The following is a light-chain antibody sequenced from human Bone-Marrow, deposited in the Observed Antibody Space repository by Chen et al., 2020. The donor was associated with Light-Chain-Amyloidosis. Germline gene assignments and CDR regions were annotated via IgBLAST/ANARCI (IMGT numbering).Light chain of an antibody. CDR3: QSYQGSSQGV. J-gene: IGLJ3*02. V-gene: IGLV6-57*01. CDR1: SGSIATNY. Sequence: NFMLTQPHSVSESPGKTVIISCTRSSGSIATNYVQWYQQRPGSSPTTVIYEDDPRPSGVPDRFSGSIDRSSTSASLTISGLETEDEADYYCQSYQGSSQGVFGGGTKLTVL. CDR2: EDD.